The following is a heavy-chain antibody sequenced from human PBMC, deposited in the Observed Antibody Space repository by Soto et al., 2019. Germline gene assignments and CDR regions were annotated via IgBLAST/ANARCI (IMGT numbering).Heavy chain of an antibody. CDR3: ARDGGFYYGMDV. J-gene: IGHJ6*02. D-gene: IGHD3-3*01. CDR1: GASISSYY. V-gene: IGHV4-59*01. Sequence: QVQLQESGPGLVKPSETLSLTCTVSGASISSYYWTWIRQPPGKGLEWIGYIYNSGSTNYNPSLKSRVTISVDTSKNQFSLNLSSVTAADTAVYYCARDGGFYYGMDVWGQGTTVTVSS. CDR2: IYNSGST.